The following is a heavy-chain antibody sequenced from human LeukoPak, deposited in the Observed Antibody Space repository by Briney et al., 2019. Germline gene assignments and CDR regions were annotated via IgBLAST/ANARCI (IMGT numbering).Heavy chain of an antibody. CDR2: IGTAGET. J-gene: IGHJ6*02. D-gene: IGHD3-10*01. CDR1: GFTFSSYD. CDR3: ARGWIVVRGVNHRAQDV. Sequence: GGSLRLSCAASGFTFSSYDMHWVRQATGKGLEWVSAIGTAGETYYPGSVKGRFTISRENAKNSLYLQMNSLRAGDTAVYYCARGWIVVRGVNHRAQDVWGQGTTVTVSS. V-gene: IGHV3-13*01.